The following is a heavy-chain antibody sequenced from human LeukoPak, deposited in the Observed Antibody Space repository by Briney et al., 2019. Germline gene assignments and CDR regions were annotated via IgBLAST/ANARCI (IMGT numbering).Heavy chain of an antibody. CDR3: ARRQESAEYFQY. J-gene: IGHJ1*01. V-gene: IGHV5-51*01. CDR1: GYSFTNYW. CDR2: IYPGDSDT. Sequence: KVGESLKISCKDSGYSFTNYWIGWVRQMPGKGLEWMGIIYPGDSDTRYSPSFQGQVTISADKSISTAYLQWSSLRASDSAMYYCARRQESAEYFQYWGQGTLVTVSS.